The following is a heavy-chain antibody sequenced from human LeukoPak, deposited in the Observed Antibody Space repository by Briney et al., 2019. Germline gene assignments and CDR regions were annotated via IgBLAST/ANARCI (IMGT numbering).Heavy chain of an antibody. CDR3: ACISSGRPKYDY. D-gene: IGHD6-19*01. V-gene: IGHV1-2*02. CDR1: GYTFTSYG. CDR2: INPNSGGT. J-gene: IGHJ4*02. Sequence: EASVKVSCKASGYTFTSYGISWVRQAPGQGLEWMGWINPNSGGTNYAQKFQGRVTMTRDTSISTAYMELSRLRSDDTAVYYCACISSGRPKYDYWGQGTLVTVSS.